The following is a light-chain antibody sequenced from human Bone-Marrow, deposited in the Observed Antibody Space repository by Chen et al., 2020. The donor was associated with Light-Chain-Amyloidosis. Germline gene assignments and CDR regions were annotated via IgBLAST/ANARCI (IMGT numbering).Light chain of an antibody. Sequence: DIQMTQSPSTLSASVGDRVTITCRASQNINGWLAWYQQKPGKAPKLLIYKASSLESGVPSSFSGSGSGTEFTLTISSLQPDDFATYYCQQYNSYPYTFGQGTKLESK. CDR2: KAS. CDR3: QQYNSYPYT. V-gene: IGKV1-5*03. J-gene: IGKJ2*01. CDR1: QNINGW.